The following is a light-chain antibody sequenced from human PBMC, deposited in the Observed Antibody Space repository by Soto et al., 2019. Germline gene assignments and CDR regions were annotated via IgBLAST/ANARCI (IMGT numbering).Light chain of an antibody. CDR1: SSDVGGYNY. CDR3: SSYTSSSIPGV. J-gene: IGLJ2*01. V-gene: IGLV2-14*01. Sequence: QSVLTQPASVSGSPGQSITISCTGTSSDVGGYNYVSWYQQPPGKAPKLMIYEVSYRPSGVSNRSSGSKSGNTASLTISGLQAEDEANYYCSSYTSSSIPGVFGGGTKLTVL. CDR2: EVS.